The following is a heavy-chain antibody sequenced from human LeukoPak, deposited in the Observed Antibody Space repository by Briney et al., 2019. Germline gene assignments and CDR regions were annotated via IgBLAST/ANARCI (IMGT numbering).Heavy chain of an antibody. CDR2: IYHSGST. CDR1: GGSISSSSYY. CDR3: ARGTVGAFDI. V-gene: IGHV4-39*07. J-gene: IGHJ3*02. Sequence: KPPETLSLTCTVSGGSISSSSYYWGWIRQPPGKGLEWIGYIYHSGSTYYNPSLKSRVTISVDRSKNQFSLKLSSVTAADTAVYYCARGTVGAFDIWGQGTMVTVSS. D-gene: IGHD1-14*01.